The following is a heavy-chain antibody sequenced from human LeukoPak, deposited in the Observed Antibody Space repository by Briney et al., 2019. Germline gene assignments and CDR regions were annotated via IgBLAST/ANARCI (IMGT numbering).Heavy chain of an antibody. V-gene: IGHV3-21*01. CDR1: GFTFSSYS. J-gene: IGHJ4*02. CDR3: ARGYSGSLTHFDY. CDR2: ISSSSSYI. D-gene: IGHD1-26*01. Sequence: PGGSLRLACAASGFTFSSYSMNWVRQAPGKGLEWVSSISSSSSYIYYPDSVKGRFTISRDNAKNSLYLQMNSLRAEDTAVYYCARGYSGSLTHFDYWGQGTLVTVSS.